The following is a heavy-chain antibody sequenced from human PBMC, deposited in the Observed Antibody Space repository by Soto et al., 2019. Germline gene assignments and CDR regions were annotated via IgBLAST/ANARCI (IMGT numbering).Heavy chain of an antibody. V-gene: IGHV1-18*01. J-gene: IGHJ3*02. CDR2: ISAYNGNT. CDR3: AVWNRFLEWLHAFDI. D-gene: IGHD3-3*01. Sequence: QVQLVQSGAEVKKPGASVKVSCKASGYTFTSYGISWVGQAPGQGLEWMGWISAYNGNTNYAQKLQGRVTMTTDTSTSTAYMELRSLRSDDTAVYFCAVWNRFLEWLHAFDIWGQGTMVTVSS. CDR1: GYTFTSYG.